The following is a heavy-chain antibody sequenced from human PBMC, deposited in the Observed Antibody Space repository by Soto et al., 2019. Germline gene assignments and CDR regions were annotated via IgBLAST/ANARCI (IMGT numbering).Heavy chain of an antibody. CDR1: GFTFSSYA. V-gene: IGHV3-30-3*01. Sequence: GGSLRLSCAASGFTFSSYAMHWVRQAPGKGLEWVAVISYDGSNKYYADSVKGRFTISRDNSKNTLYLQMNSLRAEDTAVYYCARTGGSGSYFIPMLDYWGQGTLVTVSS. CDR2: ISYDGSNK. CDR3: ARTGGSGSYFIPMLDY. D-gene: IGHD3-10*01. J-gene: IGHJ4*02.